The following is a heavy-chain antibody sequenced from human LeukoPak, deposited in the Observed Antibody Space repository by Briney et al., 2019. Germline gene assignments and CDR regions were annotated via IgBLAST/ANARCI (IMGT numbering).Heavy chain of an antibody. CDR2: IYTSGST. J-gene: IGHJ6*03. V-gene: IGHV4-61*02. Sequence: SETLSLTCTVSGGSISSGSYYWSWIRQPAGKGLEWIGRIYTSGSTNYNPSLKSRVTISVDTSKNQFSLKLSSVTAADTAVYYCARDTIFGVVTWEGYYYYMDVWGKGTTVTVSS. CDR1: GGSISSGSYY. D-gene: IGHD3-3*01. CDR3: ARDTIFGVVTWEGYYYYMDV.